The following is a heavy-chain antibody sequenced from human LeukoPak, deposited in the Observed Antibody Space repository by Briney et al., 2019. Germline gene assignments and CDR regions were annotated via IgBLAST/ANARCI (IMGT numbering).Heavy chain of an antibody. J-gene: IGHJ5*02. Sequence: GGSLRLSCAASRFTFSSYEMTWVRQAPGKGLEWVSYISSSGNTIYYADSVKGRFTISRDNARNSLYLQMNSLRAEDTAVYYCAREAIRWFDPWGQGTLVTVSS. CDR1: RFTFSSYE. CDR2: ISSSGNTI. V-gene: IGHV3-48*03. CDR3: AREAIRWFDP. D-gene: IGHD2-2*02.